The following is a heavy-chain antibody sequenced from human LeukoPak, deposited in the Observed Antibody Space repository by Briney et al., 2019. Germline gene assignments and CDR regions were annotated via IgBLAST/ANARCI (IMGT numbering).Heavy chain of an antibody. V-gene: IGHV4-59*08. CDR1: GASISSYY. Sequence: SQTLSLTCTVAGASISSYYWSWIRQPPGKGLEWIGYIYYSGSTNYNPSLKSRVTISVDTSKNQFSLKLSSVTAADTAVYYCARLIAAAGLNWFDPWGQGTLVTVSS. CDR2: IYYSGST. CDR3: ARLIAAAGLNWFDP. D-gene: IGHD6-13*01. J-gene: IGHJ5*02.